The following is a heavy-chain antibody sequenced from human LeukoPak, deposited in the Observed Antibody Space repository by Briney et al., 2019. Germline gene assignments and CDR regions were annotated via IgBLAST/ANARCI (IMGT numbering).Heavy chain of an antibody. Sequence: SQTLSLTCTVSGGSISSGSYYWGWIRQPAGKGLEWIGRIYTSGSTNYNPSLKSRVTISVDTSKNQFSLKLSSVTAADTAVYYCARDENGYGDYVTRYYYGMDVWGQGTTVTVSS. CDR1: GGSISSGSYY. CDR3: ARDENGYGDYVTRYYYGMDV. V-gene: IGHV4-61*02. D-gene: IGHD4-17*01. J-gene: IGHJ6*02. CDR2: IYTSGST.